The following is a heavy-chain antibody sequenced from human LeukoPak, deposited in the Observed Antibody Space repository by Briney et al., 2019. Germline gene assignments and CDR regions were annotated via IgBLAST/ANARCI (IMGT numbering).Heavy chain of an antibody. V-gene: IGHV3-66*01. CDR3: ARGAYYDDAFDT. CDR2: LYSGGNT. D-gene: IGHD3-22*01. CDR1: GFTVSSNY. J-gene: IGHJ3*02. Sequence: GGSLRLSCAASGFTVSSNYMNWVRRAPGKGLEWVSILYSGGNTYYAGSVKGRFSISRDISKNTLFLQMNSLRAEDTGVYYCARGAYYDDAFDTWGHGTMDTVSS.